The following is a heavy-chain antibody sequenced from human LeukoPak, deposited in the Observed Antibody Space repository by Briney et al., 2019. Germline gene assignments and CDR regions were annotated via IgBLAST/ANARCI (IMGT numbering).Heavy chain of an antibody. CDR2: FDPEDGET. J-gene: IGHJ4*02. CDR1: GYTLTELS. Sequence: ASVKVSCKVSGYTLTELSMHWMRQAPGKGLEWMGGFDPEDGETIYAQKFQGRVTMTEDTSTDTAYMELSSLRSEDTAVYYCATGDYGDYFGPRWGQGTLVTVSS. D-gene: IGHD4-17*01. V-gene: IGHV1-24*01. CDR3: ATGDYGDYFGPR.